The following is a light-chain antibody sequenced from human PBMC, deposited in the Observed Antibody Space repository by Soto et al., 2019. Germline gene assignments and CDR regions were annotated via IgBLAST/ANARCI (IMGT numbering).Light chain of an antibody. CDR2: GVK. CDR3: LSYTPSYRGG. J-gene: IGLJ1*01. Sequence: QSALTQPASVSGSPGQSITISCTGSGRDIGAYDYVSWYQQHPGKAPKLLIYGVKNGPSVVSYHRSAARPALTASLTISAIQAADEANYDCLSYTPSYRGGFRPGTKGT. V-gene: IGLV2-14*01. CDR1: GRDIGAYDY.